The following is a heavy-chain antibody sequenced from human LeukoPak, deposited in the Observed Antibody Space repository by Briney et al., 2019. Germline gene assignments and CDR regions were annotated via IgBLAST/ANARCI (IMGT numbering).Heavy chain of an antibody. CDR2: IRYDGSNK. Sequence: GGSLRLSCAASGFTFSSYGMHWVRQAPGKGLEWVTFIRYDGSNKYYADSVKGRFTVSRDNSKNTLYLQMNSLRAEDTAVYYCAKNRHSSSFYYFDYRGQGSLVTVSS. CDR3: AKNRHSSSFYYFDY. J-gene: IGHJ4*02. CDR1: GFTFSSYG. V-gene: IGHV3-30*02. D-gene: IGHD6-13*01.